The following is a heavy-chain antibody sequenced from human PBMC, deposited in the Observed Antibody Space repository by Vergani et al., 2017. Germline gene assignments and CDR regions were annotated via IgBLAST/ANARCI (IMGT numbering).Heavy chain of an antibody. D-gene: IGHD5-24*01. Sequence: VHLQESGPGLLKPSETLSLTCSVSGASISSYFWSWIRQPAGKGLEWLGRVHTDGTAYYNPSLRTRVRLSADLSQSQFSLKMTSLTAADTAVYFCARDQWDDDGPRGWFAPWGQGILVTVSS. CDR3: ARDQWDDDGPRGWFAP. V-gene: IGHV4-4*07. CDR2: VHTDGTA. J-gene: IGHJ5*02. CDR1: GASISSYF.